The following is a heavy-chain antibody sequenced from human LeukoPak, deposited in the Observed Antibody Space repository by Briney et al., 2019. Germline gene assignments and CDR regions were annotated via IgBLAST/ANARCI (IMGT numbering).Heavy chain of an antibody. V-gene: IGHV3-23*01. J-gene: IGHJ4*02. CDR1: GFTFSSYA. D-gene: IGHD3-22*01. CDR3: AKVGGYYYEAYFDY. CDR2: ISGSGGST. Sequence: PGGSLRLSCAASGFTFSSYAMIWARQAPGKGLEWVSAISGSGGSTYYADSVKGRFTISRDNSKNTLYLQMNSLRAEDTAVYYCAKVGGYYYEAYFDYWGQGTLVTVSS.